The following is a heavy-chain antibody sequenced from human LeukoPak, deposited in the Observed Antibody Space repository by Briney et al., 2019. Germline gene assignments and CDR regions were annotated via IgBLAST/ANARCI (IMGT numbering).Heavy chain of an antibody. CDR1: GGTFSSYA. J-gene: IGHJ4*02. D-gene: IGHD3-16*01. Sequence: ASVKVSCKASGGTFSSYAVSWVRLTPGQGLEWLGGIIPVFGTTTYAQKFQAKVTITADKSTRTAYMELSSLRSEDTAVYYCARDNDSRDPPHFDYWGQGTLVTVSS. CDR3: ARDNDSRDPPHFDY. CDR2: IIPVFGTT. V-gene: IGHV1-69*06.